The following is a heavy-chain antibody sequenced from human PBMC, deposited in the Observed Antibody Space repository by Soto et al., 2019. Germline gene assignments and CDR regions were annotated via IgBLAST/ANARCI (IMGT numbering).Heavy chain of an antibody. CDR3: ARGYCSSIGCSHYFDY. J-gene: IGHJ4*02. Sequence: ASVKVSCKASGYTFTGNYMHWVRQAPGQGLEWMALINPTTGDTKYAQKFQGRVTVTWDTSISTAYMDLGRLRSEDTAIYYCARGYCSSIGCSHYFDYWGQGTLVTVSS. CDR2: INPTTGDT. V-gene: IGHV1-2*02. CDR1: GYTFTGNY. D-gene: IGHD2-2*01.